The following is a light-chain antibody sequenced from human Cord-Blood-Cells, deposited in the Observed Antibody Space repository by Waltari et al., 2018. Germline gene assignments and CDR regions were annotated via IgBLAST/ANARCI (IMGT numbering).Light chain of an antibody. Sequence: SYELTQPPSVSVSPGQTARITCSGEALPKQYAYWYQQKPGQAPVLVIDKDSERPSGVPERFSGSSSGTTVTLTISGVQAEDEADYYCQSADSSGTWVFGGGTKLTVL. V-gene: IGLV3-25*03. CDR1: ALPKQY. J-gene: IGLJ3*02. CDR2: KDS. CDR3: QSADSSGTWV.